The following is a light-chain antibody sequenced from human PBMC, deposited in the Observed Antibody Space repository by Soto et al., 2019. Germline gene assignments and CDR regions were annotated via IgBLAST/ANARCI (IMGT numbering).Light chain of an antibody. V-gene: IGKV3-20*01. J-gene: IGKJ4*01. CDR2: GAS. CDR1: QSVSSN. Sequence: EIVLTQSPGTLSLSPGERATLSCRASQSVSSNLAWYQEKPGQAPRLLIHGASSRPTGIPDRFSGSGSGTDYTLTINRLEPEDSAVYYCQQYGSSLTFGGGTKVDIK. CDR3: QQYGSSLT.